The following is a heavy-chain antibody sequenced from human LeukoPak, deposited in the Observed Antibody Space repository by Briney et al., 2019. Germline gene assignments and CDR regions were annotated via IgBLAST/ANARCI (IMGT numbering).Heavy chain of an antibody. CDR1: GFTFTTYW. CDR3: VRDNPRCCGVVSANIDDL. Sequence: PGGSLRLSCAASGFTFTTYWMSWVRQAPGKVLEWVANINQDGSEKYYVDSVKGRFTISRDNAKNSLYLQMNSLRADDTAMYYCVRDNPRCCGVVSANIDDLWGQGTLVTVSS. V-gene: IGHV3-7*01. J-gene: IGHJ5*02. D-gene: IGHD2-21*02. CDR2: INQDGSEK.